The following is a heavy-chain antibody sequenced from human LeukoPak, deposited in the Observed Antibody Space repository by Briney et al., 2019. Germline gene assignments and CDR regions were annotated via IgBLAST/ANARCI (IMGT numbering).Heavy chain of an antibody. CDR2: IYYSGST. V-gene: IGHV4-39*07. Sequence: PSETLSLTCTVSGGSISSSSYYWGWIRQPPGKGLEWIGSIYYSGSTYYNPSLKSRVTISVDTSKNQFSLKLSSVTAADTAVYYCASWEVGPTSEDYSSGWYGGFDYWGQGTLVTVSS. J-gene: IGHJ4*02. CDR3: ASWEVGPTSEDYSSGWYGGFDY. CDR1: GGSISSSSYY. D-gene: IGHD6-19*01.